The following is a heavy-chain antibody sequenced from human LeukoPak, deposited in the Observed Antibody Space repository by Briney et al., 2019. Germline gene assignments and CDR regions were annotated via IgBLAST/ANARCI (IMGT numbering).Heavy chain of an antibody. J-gene: IGHJ4*02. Sequence: GGSLRLSCAASGFTFSNAWMSWVRQAPGKGLEWVSVISGSGGSTYYADSVKGRFTISRDNSKNTLYLQMNSLRTEDTAVYYCAKESPHFDYWGRGTLVTVSS. CDR1: GFTFSNAW. V-gene: IGHV3-23*01. CDR3: AKESPHFDY. CDR2: ISGSGGST.